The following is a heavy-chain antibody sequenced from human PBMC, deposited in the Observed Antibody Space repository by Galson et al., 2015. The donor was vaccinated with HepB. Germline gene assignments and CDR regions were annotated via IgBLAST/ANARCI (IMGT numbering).Heavy chain of an antibody. CDR2: IYYSGST. D-gene: IGHD2-2*01. J-gene: IGHJ2*01. Sequence: ETLSLTCTVSGGSISSYYWSWIRQPPGKGLEWIGYIYYSGSTNYNPSLRSRVTLSVDTSQNQFSLRLTSVTATDTATYYCARHRKGDGYQLWDFDLWGRGTLVTVFS. CDR3: ARHRKGDGYQLWDFDL. V-gene: IGHV4-59*08. CDR1: GGSISSYY.